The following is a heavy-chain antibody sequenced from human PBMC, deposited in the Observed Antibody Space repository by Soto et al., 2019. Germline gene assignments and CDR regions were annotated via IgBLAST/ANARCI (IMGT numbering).Heavy chain of an antibody. CDR2: ISFNGKNT. CDR3: ADIGGYDSVGGAY. D-gene: IGHD3-16*01. J-gene: IGHJ4*02. V-gene: IGHV3-33*05. Sequence: QVQLVESGGGVVQPGKSLRLSCAASGFTFSAYGMHWVRQAPGKGLEWVTFISFNGKNTDYADSVKGRFTVSRDNARNKLYLQMNSLRVEDTAVYYCADIGGYDSVGGAYWGQGALVTVSS. CDR1: GFTFSAYG.